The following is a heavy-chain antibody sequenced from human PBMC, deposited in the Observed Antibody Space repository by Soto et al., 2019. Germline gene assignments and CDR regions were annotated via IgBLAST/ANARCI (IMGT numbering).Heavy chain of an antibody. CDR2: IDSDGSST. D-gene: IGHD6-25*01. CDR3: ARPVAAAGTHLYLYGLDA. V-gene: IGHV3-74*01. Sequence: EVQLVESGGGLVQPGGSLRLSCAASGFTFRNYWMHWVRQVPGKGLVWVSRIDSDGSSTNYADSVKGRFTISRDNAKNTVYLQMNSLRTEDTGVYYCARPVAAAGTHLYLYGLDAWGQGTTVTVSS. J-gene: IGHJ6*01. CDR1: GFTFRNYW.